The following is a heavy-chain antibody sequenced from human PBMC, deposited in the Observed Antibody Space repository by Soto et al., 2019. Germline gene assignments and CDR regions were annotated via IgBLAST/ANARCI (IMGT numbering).Heavy chain of an antibody. D-gene: IGHD3-3*01. V-gene: IGHV1-18*01. CDR2: ISAYNGNT. Sequence: ASVKVSCKASGYTFTSYGISWVRQAPGQGREWMGWISAYNGNTNYAHKLQGRVTMTTDTSTSTAYMELRSLRSDDTAVYYCARDKLTIFGVVPPGLYGMDVWGQGTTVNVSS. CDR1: GYTFTSYG. CDR3: ARDKLTIFGVVPPGLYGMDV. J-gene: IGHJ6*02.